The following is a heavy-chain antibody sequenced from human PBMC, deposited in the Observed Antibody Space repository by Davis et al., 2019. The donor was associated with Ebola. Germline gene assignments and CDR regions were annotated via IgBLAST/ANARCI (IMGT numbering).Heavy chain of an antibody. D-gene: IGHD4-23*01. CDR3: ARLDRWSGGAFDI. J-gene: IGHJ3*02. CDR1: GGSISSSSYY. CDR2: IYYSGST. Sequence: SETLSLTCTVSGGSISSSSYYWGWIRQPPGKGLEWIGSIYYSGSTYYNPSLKSRVTISVDTSKNQFSLKLSSVTAADTAVYYCARLDRWSGGAFDIWGQGTMVTVSS. V-gene: IGHV4-39*01.